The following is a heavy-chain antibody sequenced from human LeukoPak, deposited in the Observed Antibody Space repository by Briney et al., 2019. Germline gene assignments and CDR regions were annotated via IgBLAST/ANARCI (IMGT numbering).Heavy chain of an antibody. CDR1: GGTFSSYA. CDR2: IIPIFGTA. J-gene: IGHJ4*02. CDR3: AGRGSYYRDYFDY. Sequence: SVKVSCKASGGTFSSYAISWVRQAPGQGLEWMGGIIPIFGTANYAQKFQGRVTITADESTSTAYMELSSLRSEDTAVCYCAGRGSYYRDYFDYWGQGTLVTVSS. D-gene: IGHD1-26*01. V-gene: IGHV1-69*01.